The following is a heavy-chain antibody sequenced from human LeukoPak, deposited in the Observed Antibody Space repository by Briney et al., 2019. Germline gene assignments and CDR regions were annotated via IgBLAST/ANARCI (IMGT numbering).Heavy chain of an antibody. D-gene: IGHD6-13*01. CDR3: ARDSGSSWYWFDP. Sequence: GGSLRLSCAASGFTFSSYGMSWVRQAPGKGLEWVANIKHDGSEKYYVDSVKGRFTISRDNAKNSLYLQMNSLRAEDTAVYYCARDSGSSWYWFDPWGQGTLVTVSS. V-gene: IGHV3-7*01. J-gene: IGHJ5*02. CDR2: IKHDGSEK. CDR1: GFTFSSYG.